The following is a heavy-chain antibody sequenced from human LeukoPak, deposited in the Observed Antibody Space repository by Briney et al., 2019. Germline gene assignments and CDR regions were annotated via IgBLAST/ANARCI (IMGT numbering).Heavy chain of an antibody. J-gene: IGHJ4*02. D-gene: IGHD3-9*01. Sequence: HWASVKVSCKASGGTFSSYAISWVRQAPGQGLEWMGGIIPIFGTANCAQKFQGRVTITADKSTSTAYMELSSLRSEDTAVYYCARADDILTGYYYFDYWGQGTLVTVSS. CDR1: GGTFSSYA. V-gene: IGHV1-69*06. CDR2: IIPIFGTA. CDR3: ARADDILTGYYYFDY.